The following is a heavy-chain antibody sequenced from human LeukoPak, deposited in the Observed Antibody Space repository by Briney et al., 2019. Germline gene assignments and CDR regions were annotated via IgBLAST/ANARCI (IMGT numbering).Heavy chain of an antibody. CDR1: GYTFTSYA. J-gene: IGHJ4*02. V-gene: IGHV1-3*01. CDR2: INAGNGNT. CDR3: AREEWVVDCGGDCYGGGFDY. Sequence: ASVKVSCKASGYTFTSYAMHWVRQAPGQRLEWMGWINAGNGNTKYSQKFQGRVTITRDTSASTAYMELSSLRSEDTAVYYCAREEWVVDCGGDCYGGGFDYWGQGTLVTVSS. D-gene: IGHD2-21*02.